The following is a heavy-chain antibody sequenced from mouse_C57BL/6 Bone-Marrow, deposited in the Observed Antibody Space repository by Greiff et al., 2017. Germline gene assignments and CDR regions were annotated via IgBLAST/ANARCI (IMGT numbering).Heavy chain of an antibody. CDR2: IHPNSGST. CDR1: GYTFTSYW. V-gene: IGHV1-64*01. Sequence: QVQLQQPGAELVKPGASVKLSCKASGYTFTSYWMHWVKQRPGQGLEWIGMIHPNSGSTNYNEKFKSKATLTVDKSSSTAYMQLSSLTSEDSAVYYCARPIDCDYDSCMDYWGQGTAVTVSS. J-gene: IGHJ4*01. D-gene: IGHD2-4*01. CDR3: ARPIDCDYDSCMDY.